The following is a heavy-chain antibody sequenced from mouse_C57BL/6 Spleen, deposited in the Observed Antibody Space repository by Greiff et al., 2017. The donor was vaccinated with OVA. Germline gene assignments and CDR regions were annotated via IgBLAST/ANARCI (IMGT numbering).Heavy chain of an antibody. J-gene: IGHJ2*01. Sequence: VQLQQSGPGLVQPSQSLSITCTVSGFSLTSYGVHWVRQSPGKGLEWLGVIWSGGSTDYNAAFISRLSISKDNSKSQVFFKMNSLQADDTAIYYCARGGNGNPFDYWGQGTTLTVSS. CDR2: IWSGGST. CDR1: GFSLTSYG. V-gene: IGHV2-2*01. CDR3: ARGGNGNPFDY. D-gene: IGHD2-1*01.